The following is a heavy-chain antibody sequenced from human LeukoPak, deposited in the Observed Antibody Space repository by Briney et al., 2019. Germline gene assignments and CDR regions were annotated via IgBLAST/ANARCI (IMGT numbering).Heavy chain of an antibody. Sequence: GGSLRLSCAASGFTFSSYGMRWVRQAPGKGLEWVAVISYDGSKKYYADSVKGRFTISRDNSKNTLYLQMNSLRAEDYAVFYCAKGARGSFGFHPWGRGPLVSVSS. J-gene: IGHJ5*02. CDR2: ISYDGSKK. V-gene: IGHV3-30*18. CDR1: GFTFSSYG. CDR3: AKGARGSFGFHP.